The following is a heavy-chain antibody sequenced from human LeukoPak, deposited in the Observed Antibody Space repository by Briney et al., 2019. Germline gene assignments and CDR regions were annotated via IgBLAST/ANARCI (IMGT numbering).Heavy chain of an antibody. V-gene: IGHV5-51*01. CDR1: GYSFTSYW. CDR3: ARRSYYDSSGYYPHSAFDI. Sequence: GESLKISCKGSGYSFTSYWIGWVRQMPGKGLEWMGIIYPGDSDTRYSPSFQGQVTISADKSISTAYLQWSSPKASDTAMYYCARRSYYDSSGYYPHSAFDIWGQGKMVTVSS. J-gene: IGHJ3*02. CDR2: IYPGDSDT. D-gene: IGHD3-22*01.